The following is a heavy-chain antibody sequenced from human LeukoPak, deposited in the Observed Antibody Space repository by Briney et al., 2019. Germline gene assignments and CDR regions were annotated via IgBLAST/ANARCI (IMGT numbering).Heavy chain of an antibody. D-gene: IGHD3-10*01. CDR3: AKGRNYYGSGSLDY. V-gene: IGHV3-23*01. Sequence: GGSLRLSCAASGFTFSSYAMSWVRQAPGQGLEWVSTISGSGGSTYYADSVKGRFTISRDNSKNTLYLQLNSLRAEDTAVYYCAKGRNYYGSGSLDYWGKGTLVTVSS. CDR1: GFTFSSYA. J-gene: IGHJ4*02. CDR2: ISGSGGST.